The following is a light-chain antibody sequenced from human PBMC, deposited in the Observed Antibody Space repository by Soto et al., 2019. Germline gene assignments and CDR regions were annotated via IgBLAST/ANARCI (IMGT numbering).Light chain of an antibody. CDR1: QSVSSY. CDR3: QQRSNWPPGST. CDR2: DAS. V-gene: IGKV3-11*01. J-gene: IGKJ3*01. Sequence: EIVLTQSPAILSLSPGERATLSCRASQSVSSYLAWYQQNPGQAPRLLIYDASSRATGIPARFSGSGSGTDFTLTISSLEPEDSAVYYCQQRSNWPPGSTFGPGTKVDTK.